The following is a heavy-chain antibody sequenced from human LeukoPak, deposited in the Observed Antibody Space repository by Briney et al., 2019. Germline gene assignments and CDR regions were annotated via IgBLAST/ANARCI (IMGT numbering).Heavy chain of an antibody. CDR2: IYYSGST. Sequence: SETLSLTCTVSGGSISSYYWSWIRQPPGKGLEWIGYIYYSGSTNYNPSLTSRVTISVDTSKNQFSLKLSSVTAADTAVYYCARDTTAGSGDNWFDPWGQGTLVTVSS. CDR1: GGSISSYY. CDR3: ARDTTAGSGDNWFDP. V-gene: IGHV4-59*01. J-gene: IGHJ5*02. D-gene: IGHD3-10*01.